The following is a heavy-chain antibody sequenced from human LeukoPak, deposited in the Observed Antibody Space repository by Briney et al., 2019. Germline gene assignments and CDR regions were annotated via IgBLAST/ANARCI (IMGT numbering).Heavy chain of an antibody. J-gene: IGHJ6*03. V-gene: IGHV3-23*01. Sequence: GGSLRLSCAGTGFTFTSYAKTWVRQAPGMRLEWVSAMSGSGASTYYADSVRGRFTISRDDSKNTLYLQMNSLRADDTAVYYCARGSSASTYYNMDVWGKGTTVTVSS. CDR1: GFTFTSYA. CDR3: ARGSSASTYYNMDV. CDR2: MSGSGAST. D-gene: IGHD3-22*01.